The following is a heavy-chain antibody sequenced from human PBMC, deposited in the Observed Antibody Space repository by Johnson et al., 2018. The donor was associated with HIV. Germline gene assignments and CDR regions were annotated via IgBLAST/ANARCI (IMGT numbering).Heavy chain of an antibody. CDR2: IGWNSGSI. CDR3: AREKYYESRGLQIDTLDI. V-gene: IGHV3-9*01. D-gene: IGHD3-22*01. Sequence: VQLVESGGVVVQPGGSLRLSCAASGFTFDDYTMHWVRQAPGKGLEWVSGIGWNSGSIGYADSVKGRFTISRDNAKNSLYLQMNSLRAEDTALYYCAREKYYESRGLQIDTLDIWGQGTLVTVSS. J-gene: IGHJ3*02. CDR1: GFTFDDYT.